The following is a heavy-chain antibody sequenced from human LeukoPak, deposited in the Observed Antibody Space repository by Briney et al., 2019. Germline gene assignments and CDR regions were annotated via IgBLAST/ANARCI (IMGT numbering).Heavy chain of an antibody. CDR3: ANPIYSGDYDQFDY. CDR1: GFTFSDYY. V-gene: IGHV3-11*01. J-gene: IGHJ4*02. D-gene: IGHD4-17*01. Sequence: GGSLRLSCAASGFTFSDYYMSWIRQAPGKGLEWVSYISSSGSTIYYADSVKGRFTISRDNAKNSLYLQMNSLRAEDTAVYFCANPIYSGDYDQFDYWGQGTLVTVSS. CDR2: ISSSGSTI.